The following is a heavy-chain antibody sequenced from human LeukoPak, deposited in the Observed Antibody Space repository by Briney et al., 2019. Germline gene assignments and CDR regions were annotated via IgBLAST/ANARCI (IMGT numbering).Heavy chain of an antibody. CDR3: ARDSGSGSNDY. D-gene: IGHD1-26*01. Sequence: ASVKVSCKASGYTFTSYAIHWVRQAPGQRLEWMGWISAGNGNTKYSQNFQGRVTFVSNTSATTAFMELSSLRSEDAAVYYCARDSGSGSNDYWGQGTLVTVSS. CDR1: GYTFTSYA. J-gene: IGHJ4*02. V-gene: IGHV1-3*01. CDR2: ISAGNGNT.